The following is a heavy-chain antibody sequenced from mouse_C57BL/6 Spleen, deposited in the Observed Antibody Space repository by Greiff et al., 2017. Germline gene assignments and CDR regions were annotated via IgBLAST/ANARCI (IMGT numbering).Heavy chain of an antibody. D-gene: IGHD4-1*01. CDR1: GYTFTSYW. CDR2: IYPSDSDT. V-gene: IGHV1-61*01. CDR3: ARGLTGSFAY. J-gene: IGHJ3*01. Sequence: QVQLQQPGAELVRPGSSVKLSCKASGYTFTSYWMDWVKQRPGQGLEWIGHIYPSDSDTYSNQKFKDKATLTVDKSSSTASLQLSSLSSEDSAVYYYARGLTGSFAYWGQGTLVTVSA.